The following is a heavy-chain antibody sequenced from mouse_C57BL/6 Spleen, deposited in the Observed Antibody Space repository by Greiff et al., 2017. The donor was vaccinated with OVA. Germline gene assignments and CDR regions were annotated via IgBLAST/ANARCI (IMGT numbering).Heavy chain of an antibody. J-gene: IGHJ4*01. CDR1: GFSLTSYG. Sequence: VKLVESGPGLVAPSQSLSITCTVSGFSLTSYGVHWVRQPPGKGLEWLVVIWSDGSTTYNSAPKSRLSIRTEHSKSQVFLKMNSLQTDDTAMYYCAGHEGGGRYYYGSYAMDYWGQGTSVTVSS. CDR2: IWSDGST. V-gene: IGHV2-6-1*01. D-gene: IGHD1-1*01. CDR3: AGHEGGGRYYYGSYAMDY.